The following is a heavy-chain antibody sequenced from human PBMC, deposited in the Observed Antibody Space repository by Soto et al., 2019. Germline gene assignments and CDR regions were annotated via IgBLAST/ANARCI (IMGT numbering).Heavy chain of an antibody. CDR3: AREQSSPDSSSSGAFDI. J-gene: IGHJ3*02. V-gene: IGHV3-21*01. CDR2: ISSSSSYI. Sequence: GGSLRLSCAASGFTFSSYSMNWVRQAPGKGLEWVSSISSSSSYIYYADSVKGRFTISRDNAKNSLYLQMNSLRAEDTAVYSCAREQSSPDSSSSGAFDIWGQGTMVTVSS. D-gene: IGHD6-6*01. CDR1: GFTFSSYS.